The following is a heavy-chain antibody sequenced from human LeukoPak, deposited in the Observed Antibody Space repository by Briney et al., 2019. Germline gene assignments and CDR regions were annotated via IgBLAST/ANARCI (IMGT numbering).Heavy chain of an antibody. J-gene: IGHJ4*02. CDR3: ARYYGSGGDADY. CDR2: INHSGST. D-gene: IGHD3-10*01. Sequence: SETLSLACAVYGESFSGYYWSWIRQPPGKGLEWIGEINHSGSTNYNPSLKSRVTISVDTSKNQFSLKLSSVTAADTAVYYCARYYGSGGDADYWGQGTLVTVSS. V-gene: IGHV4-34*01. CDR1: GESFSGYY.